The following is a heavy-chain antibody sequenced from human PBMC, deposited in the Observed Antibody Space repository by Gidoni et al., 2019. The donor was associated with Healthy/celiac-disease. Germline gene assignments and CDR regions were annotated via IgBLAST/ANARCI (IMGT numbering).Heavy chain of an antibody. CDR3: ARDFSGWADY. J-gene: IGHJ4*02. Sequence: EVQLVEYGGGRVKPGGSLRLPRAASGFTFRSYSMNWVRQAPGKGRGWVSSISSSSSYIYYADSVKGRFTISRDNAKNSLYLQMNSLRAEDTAVYYCARDFSGWADYWGQGTLVTVSS. CDR2: ISSSSSYI. CDR1: GFTFRSYS. D-gene: IGHD6-19*01. V-gene: IGHV3-21*01.